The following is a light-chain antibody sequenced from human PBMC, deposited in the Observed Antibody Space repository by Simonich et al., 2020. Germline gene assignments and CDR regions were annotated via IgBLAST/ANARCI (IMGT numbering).Light chain of an antibody. CDR3: QVWDSSSDHPV. Sequence: SYVLTQPPSVSVAPGKTARITCGGNNIGSKSVHWYQQKPGQAPVLVVYDDSDRPSGIPGRFSGSTSGNTATRTISRVEAGDEADYYCQVWDSSSDHPVFGGGTKLTVL. V-gene: IGLV3-21*03. J-gene: IGLJ2*01. CDR1: NIGSKS. CDR2: DDS.